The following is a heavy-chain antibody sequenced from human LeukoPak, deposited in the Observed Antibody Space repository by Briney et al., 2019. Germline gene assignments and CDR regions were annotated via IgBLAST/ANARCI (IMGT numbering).Heavy chain of an antibody. CDR1: GYTFTSYY. CDR2: INAGNGNT. Sequence: ASVKVSCKASGYTFTSYYMHWVRQAPGQRLEWMGWINAGNGNTKYSQKFQGRVTITRDTSASTAYMELSSLRSEDTAVYYCARNTYYYDSSGLLDYWGQGTLVTVSS. CDR3: ARNTYYYDSSGLLDY. D-gene: IGHD3-22*01. J-gene: IGHJ4*02. V-gene: IGHV1-3*01.